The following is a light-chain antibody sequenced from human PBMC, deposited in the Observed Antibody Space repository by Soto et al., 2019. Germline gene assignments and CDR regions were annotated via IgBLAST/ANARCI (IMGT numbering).Light chain of an antibody. Sequence: EILLTQSPCTLSLSPGERATLSCRASQSVSSSYLAWYQQKPGQAPRLLIYGASSRATGIPDSFSGSGSGTDFTLTISRLEPEDLAVYYCQQYGSPAFGQGTKVDIK. CDR1: QSVSSSY. CDR2: GAS. J-gene: IGKJ1*01. V-gene: IGKV3-20*01. CDR3: QQYGSPA.